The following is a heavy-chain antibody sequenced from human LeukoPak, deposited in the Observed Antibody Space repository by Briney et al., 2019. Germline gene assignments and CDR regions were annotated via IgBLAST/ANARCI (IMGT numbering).Heavy chain of an antibody. CDR2: ISSSSSYI. Sequence: GGSLRLSCAASGFTFSSYSMNWVRQAPGKGLEWVSSISSSSSYIYYADSVKGRFTISRDNAKNSLYLQMNCLRAEDTAVYYCARDQYDFWSGYYTALEFDYWGQGTLVTVSS. J-gene: IGHJ4*02. CDR3: ARDQYDFWSGYYTALEFDY. V-gene: IGHV3-21*01. CDR1: GFTFSSYS. D-gene: IGHD3-3*01.